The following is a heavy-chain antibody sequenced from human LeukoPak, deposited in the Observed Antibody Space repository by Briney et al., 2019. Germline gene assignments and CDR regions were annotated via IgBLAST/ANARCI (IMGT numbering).Heavy chain of an antibody. CDR2: ISGNGRST. Sequence: GGSLRLSCAASGFTFSSYAMSWVRQAPGKGLEWVSFISGNGRSTYYADSVKGRFTISRDNSKNSLYLQMNSLRTEDTALYYCAKDSAYYYDSSGSPVGAFDIWGQGTMVTVSS. CDR3: AKDSAYYYDSSGSPVGAFDI. CDR1: GFTFSSYA. J-gene: IGHJ3*02. V-gene: IGHV3-43*02. D-gene: IGHD3-22*01.